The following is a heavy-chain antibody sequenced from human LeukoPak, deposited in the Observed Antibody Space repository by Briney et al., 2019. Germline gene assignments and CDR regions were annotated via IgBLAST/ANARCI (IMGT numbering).Heavy chain of an antibody. J-gene: IGHJ4*02. V-gene: IGHV3-23*01. D-gene: IGHD3-10*01. CDR3: AKRGVVIRGILVIGYHQEAYHYDF. CDR2: ISERGGST. Sequence: GGSLRLSCVISGISLSNYAMTWVRQAPGKGLEWVSYISERGGSTTYADSVKGRFTISRDTSLNTLYLQMNNLRAEDTAVYFCAKRGVVIRGILVIGYHQEAYHYDFWGQGVLVTVSS. CDR1: GISLSNYA.